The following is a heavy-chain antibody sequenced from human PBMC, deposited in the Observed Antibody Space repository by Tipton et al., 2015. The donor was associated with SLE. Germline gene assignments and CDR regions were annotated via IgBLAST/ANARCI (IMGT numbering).Heavy chain of an antibody. D-gene: IGHD5-18*01. CDR2: ISTYNGDT. CDR3: ARVRVDTAMGVFDF. Sequence: QLVQSGAEVKKPGASVKVSCKASGYIFTNYVITWVRQAPGQGLEWMGWISTYNGDTNYAQKFQGRVTMTTDTSTATVYMELRSLRSDDTAIYYCARVRVDTAMGVFDFWGQGTLVTVSS. CDR1: GYIFTNYV. J-gene: IGHJ4*02. V-gene: IGHV1-18*01.